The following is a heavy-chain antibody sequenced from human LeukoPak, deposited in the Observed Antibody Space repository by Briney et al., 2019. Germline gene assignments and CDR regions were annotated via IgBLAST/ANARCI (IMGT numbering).Heavy chain of an antibody. D-gene: IGHD3-10*02. Sequence: GGSLRLSCAASGFTFSSYEMNRVRQAPGKGLEWVSYISSSGSTIYYAYSVKGRFTISRDNAKNSLYLQMNSLRAEDTAVYYCAELGITTIGGVWGKGTTVTVSS. V-gene: IGHV3-48*03. J-gene: IGHJ6*04. CDR2: ISSSGSTI. CDR3: AELGITTIGGV. CDR1: GFTFSSYE.